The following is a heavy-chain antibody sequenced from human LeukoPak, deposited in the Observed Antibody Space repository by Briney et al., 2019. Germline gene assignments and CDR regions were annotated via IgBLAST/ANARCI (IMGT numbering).Heavy chain of an antibody. D-gene: IGHD2-2*01. CDR2: ISNSGGST. Sequence: GGSLRLSCAASGFTFSSYEMNWVRQAPGKGLEWVSGISNSGGSTYYADSVRGRFTISRDNSKNTLYLQMNSLRAEDTAVYYCAKFIVVVPATMTYFDYWGQGTLVTVSS. J-gene: IGHJ4*02. V-gene: IGHV3-23*01. CDR3: AKFIVVVPATMTYFDY. CDR1: GFTFSSYE.